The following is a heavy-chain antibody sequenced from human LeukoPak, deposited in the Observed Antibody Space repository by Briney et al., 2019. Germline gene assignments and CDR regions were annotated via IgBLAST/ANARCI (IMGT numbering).Heavy chain of an antibody. CDR2: ISGSGGST. D-gene: IGHD3-22*01. Sequence: GGSLRLSCVASGLTFSSYAMSWVRQAPGKGLEWVSTISGSGGSTYYADSVKGHFTISRDNSKNTLSLQTNSLRAEDTAVYYCAKAYYYDSTTRAYYFDSWGQGTLVTVSS. V-gene: IGHV3-23*01. CDR3: AKAYYYDSTTRAYYFDS. CDR1: GLTFSSYA. J-gene: IGHJ4*02.